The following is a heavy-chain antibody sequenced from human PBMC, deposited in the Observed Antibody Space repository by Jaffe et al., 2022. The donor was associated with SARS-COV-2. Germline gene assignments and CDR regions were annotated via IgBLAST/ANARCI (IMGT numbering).Heavy chain of an antibody. CDR2: ISSDGSST. D-gene: IGHD3-10*01. J-gene: IGHJ6*02. Sequence: EVQLVESGGGLVQPGGSLRLSCAASGFIFSSYWMHWVRQAPGKGLVWVSRISSDGSSTSYADSVKGRFTISRDNTKNTLYLQMNSLRAEDTAVYYCARDKEYYGPGRSMDVWGQGTTVTVSS. CDR1: GFIFSSYW. CDR3: ARDKEYYGPGRSMDV. V-gene: IGHV3-74*01.